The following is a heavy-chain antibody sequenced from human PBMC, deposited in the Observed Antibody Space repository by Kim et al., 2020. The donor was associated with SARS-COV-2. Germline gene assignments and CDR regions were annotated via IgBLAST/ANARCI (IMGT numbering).Heavy chain of an antibody. J-gene: IGHJ3*01. Sequence: GGSLRLSCSASGFNFGDYAMSWVRQRQGRGLEWVSSLSCDGGNINYGDSVRGRFTISRDNDKSVLFLQMSSLRAEDTALYYCARDRGVRSYLTDAFDLWGQGTAVTVSS. CDR3: ARDRGVRSYLTDAFDL. CDR2: LSCDGGNI. V-gene: IGHV3-20*04. CDR1: GFNFGDYA. D-gene: IGHD3-10*01.